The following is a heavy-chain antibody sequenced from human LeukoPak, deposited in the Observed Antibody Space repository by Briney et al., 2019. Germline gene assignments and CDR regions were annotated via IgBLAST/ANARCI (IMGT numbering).Heavy chain of an antibody. J-gene: IGHJ4*02. CDR3: ATRIVGAAKLDY. CDR1: GGSISSGDYY. Sequence: SETLSLTCTVSGGSISSGDYYWGWIRQPPGKGLEWIGYIYYSGSTYYNPSLKSRVTISVDTSKNQFSLKLSSVTAADTAVYYCATRIVGAAKLDYWGQGTLVTVSS. D-gene: IGHD1-26*01. CDR2: IYYSGST. V-gene: IGHV4-30-4*08.